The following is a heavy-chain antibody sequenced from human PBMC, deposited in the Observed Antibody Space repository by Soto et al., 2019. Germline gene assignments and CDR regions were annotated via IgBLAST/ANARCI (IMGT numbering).Heavy chain of an antibody. CDR1: GFTFSTYV. Sequence: ESGGGLVQPGGSLRLSCAASGFTFSTYVMNWVRLAPGKGLEWVSGISTSGGNTYYADSVKGRFTISRDNSKNTLYLQMNSLRAEDTAVYYCAKGFVGVCYHCSYHFDSWGQGAQVTVSS. CDR2: ISTSGGNT. D-gene: IGHD2-8*01. CDR3: AKGFVGVCYHCSYHFDS. J-gene: IGHJ4*02. V-gene: IGHV3-23*01.